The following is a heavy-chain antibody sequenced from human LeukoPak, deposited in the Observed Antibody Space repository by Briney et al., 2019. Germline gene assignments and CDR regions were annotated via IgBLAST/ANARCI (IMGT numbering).Heavy chain of an antibody. CDR1: GGSFSGYY. Sequence: PSETLSLTCAVYGGSFSGYYWSWIRQPPGKGLEWIGEINHSGSTNYNPSLKSRVTISVDTSKNQFSLKLSSVTAADTAVYYCADQRVPEWELRSRYFQHWGQGTLVTVSS. J-gene: IGHJ1*01. V-gene: IGHV4-34*01. D-gene: IGHD1-26*01. CDR3: ADQRVPEWELRSRYFQH. CDR2: INHSGST.